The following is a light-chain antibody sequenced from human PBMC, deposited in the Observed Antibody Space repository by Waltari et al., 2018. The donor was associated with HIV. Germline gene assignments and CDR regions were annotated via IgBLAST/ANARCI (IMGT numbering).Light chain of an antibody. J-gene: IGLJ1*01. CDR3: SSYTSYSRLV. V-gene: IGLV2-14*01. Sequence: QTALTQPASVSGSPGPSITISCRGPRLAISGFSQVSWFQHHPGKAPKLIMFDVSIRPSGLSNRFSGSKSGITASLTISGLQTEDEADYYCSSYTSYSRLVFGTGTKVTV. CDR1: RLAISGFSQ. CDR2: DVS.